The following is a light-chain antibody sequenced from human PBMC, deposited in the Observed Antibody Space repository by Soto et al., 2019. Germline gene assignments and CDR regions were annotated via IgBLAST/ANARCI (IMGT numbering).Light chain of an antibody. V-gene: IGLV2-8*01. CDR1: SSDVGGYNY. CDR3: LSYADTAYV. CDR2: EVS. J-gene: IGLJ1*01. Sequence: SVLTQPPSASGSPGQSVTISCAGTSSDVGGYNYVSWYQQCPGKVPELMIYEVSERPSGVPDRFSGSKSGNTAFLTVSGLQAEDEADYYCLSYADTAYVFGTGTKVTVL.